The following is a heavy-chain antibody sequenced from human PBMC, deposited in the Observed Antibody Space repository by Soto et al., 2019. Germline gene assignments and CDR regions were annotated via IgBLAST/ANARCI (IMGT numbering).Heavy chain of an antibody. Sequence: VASVKVSCKASGYTFTSYGISWVRQAPGQGLEWMGWISAYNGNTNYAQKLQGRVTMTTDTSTSTAYMELRSLRSDDTAVYYCARGSPAPPYSDYPDWFDPWGQGTLVTVSS. J-gene: IGHJ5*02. CDR2: ISAYNGNT. CDR3: ARGSPAPPYSDYPDWFDP. CDR1: GYTFTSYG. D-gene: IGHD4-17*01. V-gene: IGHV1-18*04.